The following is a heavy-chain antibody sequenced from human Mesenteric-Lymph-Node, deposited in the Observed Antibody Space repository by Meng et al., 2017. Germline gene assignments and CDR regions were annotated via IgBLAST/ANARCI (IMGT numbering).Heavy chain of an antibody. D-gene: IGHD3-10*01. CDR3: ARRGGTVPYYLDY. J-gene: IGHJ4*02. CDR2: MNPNSGNT. CDR1: GYTFTSYD. V-gene: IGHV1-8*03. Sequence: ASVKVSCKASGYTFTSYDINWVRQATGQGLEWMGWMNPNSGNTGYAQKFQGRVTITRNTSISTAYMELSSLRSEDTAVYYCARRGGTVPYYLDYWSQGTLVTVS.